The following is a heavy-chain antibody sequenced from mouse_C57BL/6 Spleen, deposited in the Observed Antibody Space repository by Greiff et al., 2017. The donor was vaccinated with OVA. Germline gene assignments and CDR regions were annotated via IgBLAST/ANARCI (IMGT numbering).Heavy chain of an antibody. CDR3: ARRDPGNYDAMDY. CDR2: IYPRSGNT. V-gene: IGHV1-81*01. CDR1: GYTFTSYG. Sequence: QVQLQQSGAELARPGASVKLSCKASGYTFTSYGISWVKQRTGQGLEWIGEIYPRSGNTYYNEKFKGKATLTADKASSTAYMELRSLTSEDSAVYFCARRDPGNYDAMDYWGQGTSVTVSS. D-gene: IGHD2-1*01. J-gene: IGHJ4*01.